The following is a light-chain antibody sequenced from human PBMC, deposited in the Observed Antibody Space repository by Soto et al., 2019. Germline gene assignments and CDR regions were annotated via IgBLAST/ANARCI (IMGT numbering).Light chain of an antibody. CDR3: VAWDDSLNGHV. CDR2: VND. J-gene: IGLJ1*01. CDR1: SSNMGTNT. V-gene: IGLV1-44*01. Sequence: QSALTQPPSASGTPGQGVTISCSGGSSNMGTNTVSWYQQVPGTAPKVLIYVNDQRPSGVPDRFSGSNSGTSASLAISGLQPEDEAEYYCVAWDDSLNGHVFGTGTKVTVL.